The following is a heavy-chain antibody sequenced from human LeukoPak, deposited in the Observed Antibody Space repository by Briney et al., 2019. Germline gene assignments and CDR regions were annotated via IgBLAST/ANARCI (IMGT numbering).Heavy chain of an antibody. CDR1: GFTFSGYP. D-gene: IGHD1-26*01. CDR3: VRDPRGDGSSTFGY. J-gene: IGHJ4*02. Sequence: GGSLRLSCAASGFTFSGYPIHWVRQAPGKGLGWVAVISYDGSNKYYADSVKGRFTISRDNSKNTLYLQMNSLSAEDTGLYYCVRDPRGDGSSTFGYWGQGTLVTVSS. CDR2: ISYDGSNK. V-gene: IGHV3-30-3*01.